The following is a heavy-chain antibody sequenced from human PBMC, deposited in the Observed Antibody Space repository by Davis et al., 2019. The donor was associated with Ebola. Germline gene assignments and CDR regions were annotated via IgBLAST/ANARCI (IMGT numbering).Heavy chain of an antibody. Sequence: GGSLRLSCAASGFTFSSYSMNWVRQAPGRGLEWVSIISGRGDTTFYADSLKGRFTISRDNSRNIVYLQMNSLRADDTALYYCAKGPTTVDTRYFDYWSQGTLVTVSS. CDR2: ISGRGDTT. V-gene: IGHV3-23*01. D-gene: IGHD4-23*01. J-gene: IGHJ4*02. CDR3: AKGPTTVDTRYFDY. CDR1: GFTFSSYS.